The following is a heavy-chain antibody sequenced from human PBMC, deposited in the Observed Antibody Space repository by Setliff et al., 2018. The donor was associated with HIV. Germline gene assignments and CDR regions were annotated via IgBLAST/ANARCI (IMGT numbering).Heavy chain of an antibody. Sequence: SETLSLTCAVYGGSFSGYYWSWIRQPPGKGLEWIGEINHSGSTNYNPSLKSRVTISVDTSKNQFSLKLSSVTAADTAVYYCARVAGSHYFDYWGQGTLVTVSS. V-gene: IGHV4-34*01. D-gene: IGHD6-19*01. J-gene: IGHJ4*02. CDR1: GGSFSGYY. CDR3: ARVAGSHYFDY. CDR2: INHSGST.